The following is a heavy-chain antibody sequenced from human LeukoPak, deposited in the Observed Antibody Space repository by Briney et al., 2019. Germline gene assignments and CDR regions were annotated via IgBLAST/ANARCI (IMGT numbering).Heavy chain of an antibody. CDR1: GFTFSSYW. CDR3: ARPIADLHNWFDP. V-gene: IGHV3-7*01. J-gene: IGHJ5*02. Sequence: GGSLRLSCAASGFTFSSYWMSWVRQAPGKGLEWVANIKQDGSEKYNVDSVKGRFTMSRDNAKNSLYLQRNSLRAEDTAVYYCARPIADLHNWFDPWGQGTLVTVSS. CDR2: IKQDGSEK. D-gene: IGHD6-13*01.